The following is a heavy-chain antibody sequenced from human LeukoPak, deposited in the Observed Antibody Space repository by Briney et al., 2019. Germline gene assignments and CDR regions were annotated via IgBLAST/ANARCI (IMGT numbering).Heavy chain of an antibody. Sequence: ASVKVSCPASGYTFTIYDINWVRQATGQGLEWMGWMNPNSGNTGYAQKFQARVTITRNTSISTAYMELSSLTSEDTAVYYCARGRATVTTHWFDPWGQGTLVTVSS. V-gene: IGHV1-8*03. J-gene: IGHJ5*02. CDR3: ARGRATVTTHWFDP. CDR2: MNPNSGNT. D-gene: IGHD4-11*01. CDR1: GYTFTIYD.